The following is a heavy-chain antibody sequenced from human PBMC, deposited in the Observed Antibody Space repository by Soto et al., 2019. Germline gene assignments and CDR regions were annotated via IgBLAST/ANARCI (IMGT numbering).Heavy chain of an antibody. V-gene: IGHV1-69*13. Sequence: SVKVSCKASGGTFSSYAISWVRQAPAQGLEWMGRIIPIFGTANYAQKFQGRVTITADESTSTAYMELSSLRSEDTAVYYCARSPSNPTEYYFGYWGQGTLVAGSS. J-gene: IGHJ4*02. CDR1: GGTFSSYA. CDR3: ARSPSNPTEYYFGY. D-gene: IGHD4-4*01. CDR2: IIPIFGTA.